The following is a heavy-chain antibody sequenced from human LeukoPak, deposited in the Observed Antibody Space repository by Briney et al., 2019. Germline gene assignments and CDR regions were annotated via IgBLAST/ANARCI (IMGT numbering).Heavy chain of an antibody. J-gene: IGHJ5*02. D-gene: IGHD2-2*01. CDR2: INPDTGDT. V-gene: IGHV1-2*02. CDR3: ARDMTRYCSSTSCPP. CDR1: GYSFTGYY. Sequence: ASVEVSCKASGYSFTGYYIHWVRLAPGQGLGWMGWINPDTGDTDFAQKIQGRVTMTRDTSISTAYMELSRLRSDDTAVYYCARDMTRYCSSTSCPPWGQGTLVTVSS.